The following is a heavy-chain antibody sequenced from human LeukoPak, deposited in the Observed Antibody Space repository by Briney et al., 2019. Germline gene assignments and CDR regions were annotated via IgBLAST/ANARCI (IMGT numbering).Heavy chain of an antibody. CDR3: ARMYYDFWSGYLDY. Sequence: SETLSLTCTVSGGSISSGGYYWSWIRRHPGKGLEWIGYIYYSGSTYYNPSLKSRVTISVDTSKNQFSLKLSSVTAADTAVYYCARMYYDFWSGYLDYWGQGTLVTVSS. CDR1: GGSISSGGYY. V-gene: IGHV4-31*03. CDR2: IYYSGST. D-gene: IGHD3-3*01. J-gene: IGHJ4*02.